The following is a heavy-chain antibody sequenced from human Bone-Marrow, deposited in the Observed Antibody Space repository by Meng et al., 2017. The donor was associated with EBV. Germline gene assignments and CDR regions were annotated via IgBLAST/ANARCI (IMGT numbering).Heavy chain of an antibody. CDR1: GFTFSSHA. CDR3: AKAPIWSYFDH. J-gene: IGHJ4*02. D-gene: IGHD3-16*01. V-gene: IGHV3-23*01. CDR2: ISGSGGST. Sequence: GGGGVRRGGPLGLSGAASGFTFSSHAMSWVRQAPGKGLEWVSSISGSGGSTYYADSVKGRFTVSRDNSKNTLYLQMDSLRAEDTAVYYCAKAPIWSYFDHWGQGALVTVSS.